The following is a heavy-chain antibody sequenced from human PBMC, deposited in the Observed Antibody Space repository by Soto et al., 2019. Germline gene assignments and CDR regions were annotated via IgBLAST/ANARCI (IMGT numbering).Heavy chain of an antibody. CDR1: GFTFDNYA. D-gene: IGHD3-3*01. CDR3: AKSLKIFGLATTRSGPLDS. V-gene: IGHV3-9*01. CDR2: ISWNSGNI. J-gene: IGHJ5*01. Sequence: EVHLMESGGGWVQPGRSLRLSCAASGFTFDNYAMHWVRQAPGKGLEWVSGISWNSGNIGYADSVKGRFTIARDNAKTSLYLEMNSLRAEDTALYYCAKSLKIFGLATTRSGPLDSWGQEPWSPSPQ.